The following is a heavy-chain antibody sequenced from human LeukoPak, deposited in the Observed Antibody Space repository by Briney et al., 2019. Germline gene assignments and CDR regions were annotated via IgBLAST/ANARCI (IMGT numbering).Heavy chain of an antibody. CDR2: ISGSGGST. Sequence: HAGGSLRLSCAASGFTFSSYAMSWVRQAPGKGLEWVSAISGSGGSTYYADSVKGRFTISRDNSKNTLYLQMNSLRAEDTAVYYCAKDLGVGYNFLDYWGQGTLVTVSS. V-gene: IGHV3-23*01. D-gene: IGHD5-24*01. J-gene: IGHJ4*02. CDR3: AKDLGVGYNFLDY. CDR1: GFTFSSYA.